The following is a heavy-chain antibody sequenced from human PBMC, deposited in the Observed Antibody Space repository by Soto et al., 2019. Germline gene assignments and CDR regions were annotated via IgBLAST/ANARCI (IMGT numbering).Heavy chain of an antibody. Sequence: ASGKVSCKASGYTFTSYYVHWVRQAPGQGPEWMGMINPSRGGTDYAQKFQGRVTMTRDTSTTTVYMELSSLRSEDTAIYYCTRSIITTAGTDAFDLWGQGTLVTVSS. J-gene: IGHJ3*01. CDR3: TRSIITTAGTDAFDL. D-gene: IGHD6-13*01. CDR1: GYTFTSYY. CDR2: INPSRGGT. V-gene: IGHV1-46*03.